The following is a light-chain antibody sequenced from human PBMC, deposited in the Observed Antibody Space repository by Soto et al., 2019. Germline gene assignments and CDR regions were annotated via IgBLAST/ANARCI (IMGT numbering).Light chain of an antibody. V-gene: IGLV1-44*01. J-gene: IGLJ1*01. CDR3: AAWDDSLNGPV. Sequence: QSVLTQPPSASGTPGQRVTISCSGSSSNIGINTVNWYQQLPGTAPKLLIYSSNQRPSGVPDRFSCSKSGTSASLAISGLQFEDEADDYCAAWDDSLNGPVFGTGTKLTVL. CDR2: SSN. CDR1: SSNIGINT.